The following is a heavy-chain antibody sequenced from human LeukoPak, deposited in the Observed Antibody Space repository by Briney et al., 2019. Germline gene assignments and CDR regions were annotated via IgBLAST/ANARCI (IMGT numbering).Heavy chain of an antibody. CDR1: GYTFTSYY. V-gene: IGHV1-46*01. J-gene: IGHJ4*02. CDR2: INPSGGST. Sequence: ASVKVSCKASGYTFTSYYMHWVRQAPGQGLEWMGIINPSGGSTSYAQKFQGRVTMTRDTSTSTVYMELSSLRSEDTAVYYCVRGTADIVVVPAAMDYWGQGTLVTVSS. CDR3: VRGTADIVVVPAAMDY. D-gene: IGHD2-2*01.